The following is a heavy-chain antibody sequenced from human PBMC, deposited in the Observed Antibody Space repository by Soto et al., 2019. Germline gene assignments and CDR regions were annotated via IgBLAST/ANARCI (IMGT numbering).Heavy chain of an antibody. CDR3: ARDPNIVVVVAATPDNNWFDP. V-gene: IGHV1-18*01. D-gene: IGHD2-15*01. Sequence: ASVKVSCKASGYTFTSYGISWVRQAPGQGLEWMGWISAYNGNTNYAQKLQGRVTMTTDTSTSTAYMELRSLRSDDTAVYYCARDPNIVVVVAATPDNNWFDPWGQGTLVTVSS. CDR2: ISAYNGNT. CDR1: GYTFTSYG. J-gene: IGHJ5*02.